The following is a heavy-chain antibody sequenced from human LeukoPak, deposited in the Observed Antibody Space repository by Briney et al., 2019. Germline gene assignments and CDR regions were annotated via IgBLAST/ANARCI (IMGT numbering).Heavy chain of an antibody. V-gene: IGHV4-34*01. Sequence: SETLSLTCAVYGGSLSGYCWNWIRQPPGKGLEWIGEINRSGSINYSPSLKSRVTISLDTSNSQFSLKLSSVTAADTAVYYCARVRITMVRGANNWFDPWGQGTLVTVSS. CDR3: ARVRITMVRGANNWFDP. CDR1: GGSLSGYC. CDR2: INRSGSI. J-gene: IGHJ5*02. D-gene: IGHD3-10*01.